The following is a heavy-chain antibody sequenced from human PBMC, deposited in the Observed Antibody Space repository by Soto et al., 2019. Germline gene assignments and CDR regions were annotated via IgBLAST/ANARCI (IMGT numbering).Heavy chain of an antibody. CDR2: ISAYNGNT. Sequence: ASVKVSCKASGYTFTSYGISWVRQAPGQGLEWMGWISAYNGNTNYAQKLQGRVTMTTDTSTSTAYMELRSLRSDDTAVYYCARNYYDSSGHYPLDYWGQGTLVTVSS. J-gene: IGHJ4*02. D-gene: IGHD3-22*01. CDR1: GYTFTSYG. V-gene: IGHV1-18*01. CDR3: ARNYYDSSGHYPLDY.